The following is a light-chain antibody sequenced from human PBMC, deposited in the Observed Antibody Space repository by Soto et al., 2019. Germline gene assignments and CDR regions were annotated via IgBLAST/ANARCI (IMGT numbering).Light chain of an antibody. J-gene: IGLJ2*01. CDR2: NNN. V-gene: IGLV1-44*01. CDR3: AAWDDSLNGVV. Sequence: QSVLTQPPSASGTPGQRVTISCSGSSSNIGSNTVNWYQQLPGTAPKLLMYNNNQRPSGVPDRFSGSKSGTSAPLAISGLQSEDEADYYCAAWDDSLNGVVFAGGTKLTVL. CDR1: SSNIGSNT.